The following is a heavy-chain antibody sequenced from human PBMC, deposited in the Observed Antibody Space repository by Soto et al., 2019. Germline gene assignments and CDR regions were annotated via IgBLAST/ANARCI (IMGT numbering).Heavy chain of an antibody. Sequence: PGVSLRISCAASGPISTNYAMHWVRQAPGKGLEWVAVISYDGSNKYYADSVKGRFTISRDNSKNTLYLQMNSLRAEDTAVYYCATLEVNTAMAGGMDVWGQGTTVTVSS. CDR3: ATLEVNTAMAGGMDV. J-gene: IGHJ6*02. CDR2: ISYDGSNK. V-gene: IGHV3-30-3*01. CDR1: GPISTNYA. D-gene: IGHD5-18*01.